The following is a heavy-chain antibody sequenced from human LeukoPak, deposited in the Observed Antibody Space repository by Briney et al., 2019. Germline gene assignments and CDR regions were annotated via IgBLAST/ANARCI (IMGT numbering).Heavy chain of an antibody. CDR2: MKPNSSGT. Sequence: ASVKVSCKASGYTFTGYYMHWVRQAPGQGLEWMGRMKPNSSGTNYAKKFQGRVTMTRETSISTAYMELSRLRSDATAVYYCARSLIVVVTYPGDDAFDIWGQGTMVTVSS. CDR1: GYTFTGYY. V-gene: IGHV1-2*06. D-gene: IGHD2-21*02. J-gene: IGHJ3*02. CDR3: ARSLIVVVTYPGDDAFDI.